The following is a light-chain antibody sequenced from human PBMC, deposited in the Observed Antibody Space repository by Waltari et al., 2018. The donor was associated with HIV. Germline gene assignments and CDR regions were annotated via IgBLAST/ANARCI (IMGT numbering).Light chain of an antibody. CDR3: SSYTSSNTLV. J-gene: IGLJ2*01. CDR2: AVN. Sequence: SALTQTASASGSPGQSITLPCPGTSSDVGASAPVSWYQQHPGKAPKLVIYAVNNRPSGISHRFSGAKSGNTASLTISGLQAEDEADYFCSSYTSSNTLVFGGGTKVTVL. V-gene: IGLV2-14*01. CDR1: SSDVGASAP.